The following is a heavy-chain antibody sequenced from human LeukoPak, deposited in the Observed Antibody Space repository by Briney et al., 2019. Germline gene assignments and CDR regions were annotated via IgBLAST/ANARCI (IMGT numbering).Heavy chain of an antibody. CDR3: TRERSNWNDGDC. J-gene: IGHJ4*02. V-gene: IGHV3-74*01. Sequence: TGGSLRLSCAVSGFTFSNYWMHWVRQAPGKGLVWVSLINSYGSSTTYADSVKGRFTISRDNAKNTLHLQMNSLRVEDTAVYYCTRERSNWNDGDCWGQGTLVTVSS. CDR1: GFTFSNYW. CDR2: INSYGSST. D-gene: IGHD1-1*01.